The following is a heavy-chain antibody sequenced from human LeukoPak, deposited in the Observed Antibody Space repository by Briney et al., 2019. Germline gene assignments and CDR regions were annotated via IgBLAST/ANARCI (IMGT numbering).Heavy chain of an antibody. V-gene: IGHV3-21*01. CDR1: GFTFSSYS. D-gene: IGHD4-17*01. CDR2: ISSSSSYI. Sequence: GGSLRLSCAASGFTFSSYSMNWVRQAPGKGLEWVSSISSSSSYIYYADSVKGRSTISRDNAKNSLYLQMNSLRAEDTAVYYCARDAGMTTVTVFDYWGQGTLVTVSS. CDR3: ARDAGMTTVTVFDY. J-gene: IGHJ4*02.